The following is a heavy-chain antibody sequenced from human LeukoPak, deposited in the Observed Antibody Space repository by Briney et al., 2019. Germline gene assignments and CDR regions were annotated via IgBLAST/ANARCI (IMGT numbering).Heavy chain of an antibody. CDR3: ARTYGDYESFDY. J-gene: IGHJ4*02. CDR2: ISGSGGST. Sequence: GGSLRLSCAASGFTFSSYAMSWVRQAPGKGLEWVSAISGSGGSTYYADSVKGRFTISRDNSKNALYLQVNSLRAEDTAVYYCARTYGDYESFDYWGQGTLVTVSS. D-gene: IGHD4-17*01. CDR1: GFTFSSYA. V-gene: IGHV3-23*01.